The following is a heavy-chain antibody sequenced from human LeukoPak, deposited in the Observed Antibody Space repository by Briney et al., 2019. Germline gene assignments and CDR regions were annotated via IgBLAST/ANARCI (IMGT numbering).Heavy chain of an antibody. J-gene: IGHJ4*02. D-gene: IGHD6-13*01. V-gene: IGHV4-34*01. Sequence: SETLSLTCGVSGGSFSGFYWNWIRQPPGKGLEWIGEINHSGSTNYNPSLKSRVTISVDTSQKQFSLRLSSVTAADAAVYYCARGRYLTTGGGAAAGFLDYWGQGTLVTVSS. CDR2: INHSGST. CDR3: ARGRYLTTGGGAAAGFLDY. CDR1: GGSFSGFY.